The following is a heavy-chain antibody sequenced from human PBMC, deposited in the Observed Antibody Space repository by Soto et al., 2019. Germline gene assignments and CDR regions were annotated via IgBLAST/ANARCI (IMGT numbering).Heavy chain of an antibody. D-gene: IGHD3-3*01. V-gene: IGHV1-69*13. Sequence: SVKVSCKASGGTFSSYAISWVRQAPGQGLEWMGGIIPIFGTANYAQKFQGRVTITADESTSTAYMELSSLRSEDTAVYYCATLRDYDFWSGKVGDYYYGMDVWGQGTTVTVSS. CDR3: ATLRDYDFWSGKVGDYYYGMDV. CDR2: IIPIFGTA. CDR1: GGTFSSYA. J-gene: IGHJ6*02.